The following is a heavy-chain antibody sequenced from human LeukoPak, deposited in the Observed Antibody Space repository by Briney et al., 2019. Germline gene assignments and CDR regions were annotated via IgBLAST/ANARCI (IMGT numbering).Heavy chain of an antibody. V-gene: IGHV1-46*01. CDR3: ARIKGASYHMDV. CDR1: GYTFTYYY. J-gene: IGHJ6*03. Sequence: ASVRVSCKASGYTFTYYYMHWVRQAPGQGLEWMGVINPTYGSTTYAQNFQGRVTMTRDTPTRTVYMDLSNLRSGDTAVYYCARIKGASYHMDVWGKGTTVTVSS. CDR2: INPTYGST.